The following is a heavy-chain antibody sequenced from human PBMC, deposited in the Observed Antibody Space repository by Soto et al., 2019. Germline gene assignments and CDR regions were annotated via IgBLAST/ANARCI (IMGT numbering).Heavy chain of an antibody. J-gene: IGHJ4*02. D-gene: IGHD6-13*01. CDR3: ARRDSSRDYFDY. Sequence: QVQLVQSGSEVKKPGSSVKVSCKASGGTFSSYAISWVRQAPGQGLEWMGGIIPIFGTANYAQKFQGRVTITAGESTSTAYMELSSLRSEDTAVYYCARRDSSRDYFDYWGQGTLVTVSS. CDR1: GGTFSSYA. CDR2: IIPIFGTA. V-gene: IGHV1-69*01.